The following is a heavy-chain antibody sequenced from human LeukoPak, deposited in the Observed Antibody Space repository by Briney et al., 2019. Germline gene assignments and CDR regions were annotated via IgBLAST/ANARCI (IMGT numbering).Heavy chain of an antibody. J-gene: IGHJ4*02. CDR2: IYYSGST. CDR3: ARELTNSWYYFDY. CDR1: GGSISSSSYY. D-gene: IGHD6-13*01. V-gene: IGHV4-39*07. Sequence: SETLSLTCTVSGGSISSSSYYWGWIRQPPGKGLEWIGSIYYSGSTYYNPSLKGRVTISVDTSKNQFSLKLSSVTAADTAVYYCARELTNSWYYFDYWGQGTLVTVSS.